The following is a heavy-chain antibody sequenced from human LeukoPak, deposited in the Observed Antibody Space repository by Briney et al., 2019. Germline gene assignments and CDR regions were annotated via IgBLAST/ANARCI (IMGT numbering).Heavy chain of an antibody. CDR1: GFTFDDYT. Sequence: GGSLRLSCAASGFTFDDYTMRWVRQAPGKGLEWVSLISWDGGSTYYADSVKGRFTISRDNSKNSLYLQMNSLRTEDTALYYCAKDLRASSSYPPYYMDVWGKGTTVTVSS. J-gene: IGHJ6*03. V-gene: IGHV3-43*01. CDR2: ISWDGGST. CDR3: AKDLRASSSYPPYYMDV. D-gene: IGHD6-6*01.